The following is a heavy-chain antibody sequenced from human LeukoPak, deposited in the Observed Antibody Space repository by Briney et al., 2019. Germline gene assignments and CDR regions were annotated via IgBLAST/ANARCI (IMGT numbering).Heavy chain of an antibody. CDR3: ARERTTVTSYFDY. CDR1: GFTFSSYS. V-gene: IGHV3-21*01. Sequence: GGSLRLSCAASGFTFSSYSMNWVRQAPGKGLEWVSSISSSSSYINYADSVKGRFTISRDNAKNSLYLQMNSLRAEDTAVYYCARERTTVTSYFDYWGQGTLVTVSS. J-gene: IGHJ4*02. CDR2: ISSSSSYI. D-gene: IGHD4-17*01.